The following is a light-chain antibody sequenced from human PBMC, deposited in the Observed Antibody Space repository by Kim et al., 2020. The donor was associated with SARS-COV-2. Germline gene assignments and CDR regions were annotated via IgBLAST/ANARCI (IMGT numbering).Light chain of an antibody. CDR2: GNN. V-gene: IGLV1-40*01. Sequence: GQWVTISCTGSSSNIGADYDVQWYQHLPGTAPKLLIYGNNNRPSGVPDRFSGSKSGTSASLAITGLQAVDEADYYCQSYDRSLTVVFGGGTQLTVL. CDR3: QSYDRSLTVV. CDR1: SSNIGADYD. J-gene: IGLJ2*01.